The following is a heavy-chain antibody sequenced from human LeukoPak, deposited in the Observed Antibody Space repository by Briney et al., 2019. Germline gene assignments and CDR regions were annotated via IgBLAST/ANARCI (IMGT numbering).Heavy chain of an antibody. D-gene: IGHD3-9*01. Sequence: SETLSLTCTVSGGSISSGDYYWSWIRQPPGKGLEWIGYIYHSGSTYYNPSLKSRVTISVDTSKNQFSLKLSSVTAADTAVYYCARGAAHTVYYDILTGYCPNWFDPWGQGTLVTVSS. CDR1: GGSISSGDYY. CDR2: IYHSGST. J-gene: IGHJ5*02. V-gene: IGHV4-30-4*01. CDR3: ARGAAHTVYYDILTGYCPNWFDP.